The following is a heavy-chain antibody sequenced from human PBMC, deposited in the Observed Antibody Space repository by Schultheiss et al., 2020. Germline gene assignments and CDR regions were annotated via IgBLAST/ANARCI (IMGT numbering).Heavy chain of an antibody. CDR1: GGSISSGSYY. D-gene: IGHD6-13*01. Sequence: SATLSLTCTVSGGSISSGSYYWSWIRQPAGKGLEWIGRIYTSGSTNYNPSLKSRVTISVDTSKNQFSLKLSSVTAADTAVYYCARGPSAPQYSSSWSFDYWGQGTLV. CDR3: ARGPSAPQYSSSWSFDY. V-gene: IGHV4-61*02. J-gene: IGHJ4*02. CDR2: IYTSGST.